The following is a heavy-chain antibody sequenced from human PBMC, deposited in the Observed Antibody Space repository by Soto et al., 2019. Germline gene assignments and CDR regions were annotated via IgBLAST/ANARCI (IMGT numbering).Heavy chain of an antibody. CDR1: GFTFSSYG. CDR3: AGAEPDWYFDL. V-gene: IGHV3-30*03. J-gene: IGHJ2*01. Sequence: QVQLVESGGGVVQPGRSLRLSCAASGFTFSSYGMHWVRQAPGKGLEWVAVISYDGSNKYYADSVKGRFTISRDNSKNTLDLPMNSLRVEDTAVYYCAGAEPDWYFDLWGRGTLVTVSS. CDR2: ISYDGSNK. D-gene: IGHD6-19*01.